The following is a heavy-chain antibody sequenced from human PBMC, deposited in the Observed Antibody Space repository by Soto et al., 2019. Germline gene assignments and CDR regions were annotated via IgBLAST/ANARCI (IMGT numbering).Heavy chain of an antibody. V-gene: IGHV3-64*01. Sequence: EVQLVESGGGLVQPGGSLRLSCAASGFTFSSYAMHWVRQAPGKGLEYVSFITSNGGNTDYASSVKGRFTISRDNSKNPRYLQMGSLGAEDMAVYYCAGRIPFGYGMDVWGQGTTVTVSS. CDR3: AGRIPFGYGMDV. J-gene: IGHJ6*02. CDR2: ITSNGGNT. D-gene: IGHD2-21*01. CDR1: GFTFSSYA.